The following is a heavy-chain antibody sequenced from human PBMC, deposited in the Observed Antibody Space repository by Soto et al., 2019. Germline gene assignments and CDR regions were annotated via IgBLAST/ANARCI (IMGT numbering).Heavy chain of an antibody. CDR3: ARDHPLREYYGAGSTLDYYYYGMDV. Sequence: EVQLVESGGGLIQPGGSLRLSCAASGFTVSSNYMSWVRQAPGKGLEWVSVIYSGGSTYYADSVKGRFTISRDNSKNTLYLQMNRLRGEDTAVYYCARDHPLREYYGAGSTLDYYYYGMDVWGQGTTVTVSS. CDR2: IYSGGST. D-gene: IGHD3-10*01. CDR1: GFTVSSNY. V-gene: IGHV3-53*01. J-gene: IGHJ6*02.